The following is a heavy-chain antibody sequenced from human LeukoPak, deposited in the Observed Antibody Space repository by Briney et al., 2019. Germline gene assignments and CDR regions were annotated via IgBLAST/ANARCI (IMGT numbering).Heavy chain of an antibody. J-gene: IGHJ4*02. Sequence: GGSLRLSCAASGFTLKSNYMSWVRQAPGKGLEWVSVIYTGDNTFYADSVKGRFTISRDNSKNTLYLQTNSLRAEDTAVYYCARDIGGFHCSGISCSPAYWGQGTLVTVSS. D-gene: IGHD2-2*01. CDR3: ARDIGGFHCSGISCSPAY. CDR2: IYTGDNT. V-gene: IGHV3-66*02. CDR1: GFTLKSNY.